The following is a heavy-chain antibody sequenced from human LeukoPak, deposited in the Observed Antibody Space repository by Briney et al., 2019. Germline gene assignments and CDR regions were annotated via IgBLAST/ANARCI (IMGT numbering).Heavy chain of an antibody. CDR3: ARDPYYDSSGYPDAFDI. CDR2: IYYSGST. J-gene: IGHJ3*02. Sequence: SETLSLTCSVSGGSISSGGYYWSWIRQHPGKGLEWIGYIYYSGSTYYNPSLKSRVTISVDTSKNQFSLKLSSVTAADTAVYYCARDPYYDSSGYPDAFDIWGQGTMVTVSS. CDR1: GGSISSGGYY. V-gene: IGHV4-31*03. D-gene: IGHD3-22*01.